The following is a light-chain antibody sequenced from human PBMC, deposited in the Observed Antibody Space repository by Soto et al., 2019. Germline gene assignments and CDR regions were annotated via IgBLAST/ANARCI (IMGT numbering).Light chain of an antibody. CDR1: QGIRNE. V-gene: IGKV1-6*01. J-gene: IGKJ1*01. CDR3: LQDFDYPRT. Sequence: ATQMTQSPSSLSASVGDTVTITCRASQGIRNELAWYQQAPGKAPKLLIYAASSVQSGVPSRFSGSRSYTDFILTISSLQPEDFATYYCLQDFDYPRTFGQGTKVEI. CDR2: AAS.